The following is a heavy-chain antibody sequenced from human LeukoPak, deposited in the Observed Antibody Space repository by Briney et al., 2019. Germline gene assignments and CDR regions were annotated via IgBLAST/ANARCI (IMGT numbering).Heavy chain of an antibody. V-gene: IGHV4-59*12. Sequence: SETLSLTCIVSGGSISSYYWSWIRQPPGKGLEWIGSIYYSGGTYYNPSLKSRVTISIDTSKNQFSLKLRSVTAADTAVYYCARDGNALWGQGTLVTVSS. J-gene: IGHJ4*02. CDR1: GGSISSYY. D-gene: IGHD1-1*01. CDR3: ARDGNAL. CDR2: IYYSGGT.